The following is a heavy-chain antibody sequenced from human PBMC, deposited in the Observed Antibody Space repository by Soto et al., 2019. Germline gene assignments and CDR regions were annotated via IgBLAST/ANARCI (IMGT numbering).Heavy chain of an antibody. D-gene: IGHD1-1*01. CDR2: ISAHNGNT. CDR3: ARGRYGDY. V-gene: IGHV1-18*01. J-gene: IGHJ4*02. Sequence: QVHLVQSGAEVKKPGASVKVSCKGSGYGFTTYCITWVRQAPGQGLEWMAWISAHNGNTNDAQKLQGRVSVTRDTSTSTAYMALRRLRSDDAAVYYCARGRYGDYWGQGALVTASS. CDR1: GYGFTTYC.